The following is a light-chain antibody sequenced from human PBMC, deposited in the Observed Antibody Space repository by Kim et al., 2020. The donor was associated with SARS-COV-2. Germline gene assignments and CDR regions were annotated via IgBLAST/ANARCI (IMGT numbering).Light chain of an antibody. CDR3: QQYHWWPLT. CDR1: QTLSGR. V-gene: IGKV3-15*01. J-gene: IGKJ4*01. Sequence: VSPGEGATLSCRASQTLSGRLAWFQQKPGQAPRLLIYDTSTRATDIPARFSGRGSGTEFTLTITSLQSEDFAVYYCQQYHWWPLTFGGGTKVDIK. CDR2: DTS.